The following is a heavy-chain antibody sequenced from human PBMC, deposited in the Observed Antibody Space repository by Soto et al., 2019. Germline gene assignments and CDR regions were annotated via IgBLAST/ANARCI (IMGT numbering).Heavy chain of an antibody. CDR3: ARGDATKIVVTTYYAMDV. CDR2: IIPVFGTA. V-gene: IGHV1-69*05. J-gene: IGHJ6*02. D-gene: IGHD3-9*01. Sequence: QVQLVQSGAEVKKPGSSVKVSCKASGGSLSNYGISWVRQAPGQGLEWMGGIIPVFGTANYAQKFQGRVTLTTDESTSIVYMEVNSLRSEDTDVYYCARGDATKIVVTTYYAMDVWGQGTTVTVSS. CDR1: GGSLSNYG.